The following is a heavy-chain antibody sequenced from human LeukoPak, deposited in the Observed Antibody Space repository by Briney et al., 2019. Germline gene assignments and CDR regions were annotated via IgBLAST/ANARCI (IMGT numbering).Heavy chain of an antibody. V-gene: IGHV3-7*04. CDR1: GFTFSSYA. CDR2: IKQDGSEK. D-gene: IGHD1-14*01. J-gene: IGHJ4*02. CDR3: ARVIRNGGY. Sequence: GGSLRLSCAASGFTFSSYAMSWVRQAPGKGLEWVANIKQDGSEKYYVDSVKGRFTISRDNAKNSLYLQMNSLRAEDTAVYYCARVIRNGGYWGQGTLVTVSS.